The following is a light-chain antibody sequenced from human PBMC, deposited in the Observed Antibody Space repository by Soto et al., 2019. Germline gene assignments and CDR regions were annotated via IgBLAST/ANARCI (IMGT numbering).Light chain of an antibody. Sequence: DIVMTQSPDSLAVSLGERATINCKSSQSVLYSSNNKNYLAWYQQKPGQPPKLLIYWASTRESGVPDRVSGRGSGTDFTLPISSLQAEDVAVYYCQQYYSTPRTFGPGTKVDIK. J-gene: IGKJ3*01. CDR1: QSVLYSSNNKNY. CDR3: QQYYSTPRT. V-gene: IGKV4-1*01. CDR2: WAS.